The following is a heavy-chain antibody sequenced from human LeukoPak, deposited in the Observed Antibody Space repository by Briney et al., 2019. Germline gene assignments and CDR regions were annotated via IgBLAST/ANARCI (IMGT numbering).Heavy chain of an antibody. Sequence: GGSLRLSCAASGFTFSSYAMSWVRQAPGKGLEWVSAISGSGGSTYYADSVKGRFTISRDSSKNTLCLQMNSLRAEDTAVYYCAKVIGPPYYYYGMDVWGQGTTVTVSS. CDR3: AKVIGPPYYYYGMDV. CDR2: ISGSGGST. J-gene: IGHJ6*02. CDR1: GFTFSSYA. V-gene: IGHV3-23*01.